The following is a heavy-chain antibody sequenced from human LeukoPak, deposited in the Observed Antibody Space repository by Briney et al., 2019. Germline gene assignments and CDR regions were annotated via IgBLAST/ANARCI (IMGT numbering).Heavy chain of an antibody. CDR2: ISSSSSSYI. CDR3: AKVYDILTGVPYYYYMDV. D-gene: IGHD3-9*01. CDR1: GFTFSSYS. Sequence: GGSLRLSCAASGFTFSSYSMNWVRQAPGKGLEWVSSISSSSSSYIYYADSVKGRFTISRDNSKNTLYLQMNSLRAEDTAVYYCAKVYDILTGVPYYYYMDVWGKGTTVTVSS. V-gene: IGHV3-21*04. J-gene: IGHJ6*03.